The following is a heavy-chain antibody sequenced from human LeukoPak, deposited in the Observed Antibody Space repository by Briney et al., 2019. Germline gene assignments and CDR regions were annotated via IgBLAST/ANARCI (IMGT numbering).Heavy chain of an antibody. D-gene: IGHD6-13*01. CDR2: INPNSGGT. Sequence: ASVKVSCKASGYTFTGYYIHWVRQAPGQGLEWMGWINPNSGGTNYAQKFQGWVTMTRDTSISTDYMEVSRLKSGDTAVYYCARGSSTWSYGMDVWGQGTTVIVSS. CDR3: ARGSSTWSYGMDV. V-gene: IGHV1-2*04. CDR1: GYTFTGYY. J-gene: IGHJ6*02.